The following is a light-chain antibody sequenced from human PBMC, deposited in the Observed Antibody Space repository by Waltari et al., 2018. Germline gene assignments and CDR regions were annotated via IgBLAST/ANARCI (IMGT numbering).Light chain of an antibody. Sequence: TCRASQGISYYLAWYQQKPGKAPNLLIYAAFTLQSGVPSRFSGSGSETDFTLTISSLQPEDFATYYCQQFNTYPLTFGQGTRLEIK. CDR1: QGISYY. V-gene: IGKV1-9*01. J-gene: IGKJ5*01. CDR2: AAF. CDR3: QQFNTYPLT.